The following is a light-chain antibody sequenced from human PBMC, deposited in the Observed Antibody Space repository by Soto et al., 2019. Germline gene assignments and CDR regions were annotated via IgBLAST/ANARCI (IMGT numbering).Light chain of an antibody. CDR2: EVS. V-gene: IGLV2-14*01. CDR1: SSDVGGYNY. Sequence: QSALTRPASVSGSPGQSITISCTGTSSDVGGYNYVSWYQQHPGKAPKLMIYEVSNRPSGVSNRFSGSKSGNTASLTISGLQAEHEAHHYSSSYTSSSTYVFGTGTKLTVL. J-gene: IGLJ1*01. CDR3: SSYTSSSTYV.